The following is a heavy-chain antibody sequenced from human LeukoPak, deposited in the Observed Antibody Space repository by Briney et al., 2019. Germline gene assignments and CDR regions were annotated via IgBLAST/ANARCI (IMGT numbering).Heavy chain of an antibody. CDR3: ATGHCNTSSCYYYYMDV. CDR2: FGPEDGES. Sequence: GASVKVSCKVSGYTLRELSMHWVRQAPAKGLQWMGVFGPEDGESIIAQKFQGRLTMTEDTSTDTAYMELSSLTSEDTAMYYCATGHCNTSSCYYYYMDVWGKGTTVTVSS. V-gene: IGHV1-24*01. D-gene: IGHD2/OR15-2a*01. CDR1: GYTLRELS. J-gene: IGHJ6*03.